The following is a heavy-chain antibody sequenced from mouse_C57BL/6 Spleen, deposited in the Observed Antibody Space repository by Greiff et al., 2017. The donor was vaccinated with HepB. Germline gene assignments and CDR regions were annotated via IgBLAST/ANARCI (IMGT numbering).Heavy chain of an antibody. CDR1: GFSLTSYG. CDR3: ARSNWDPLYYAMDY. D-gene: IGHD4-1*01. J-gene: IGHJ4*01. V-gene: IGHV2-9*01. CDR2: IWGGGST. Sequence: VHLVESGPGLVAPSQSLSITCTVSGFSLTSYGLDWVRQPPGKGLEWLGVIWGGGSTNYNSALMSRLSISKDNSKSQVFLKMNSLQTDDTAMYYCARSNWDPLYYAMDYWGQGTSVTVSS.